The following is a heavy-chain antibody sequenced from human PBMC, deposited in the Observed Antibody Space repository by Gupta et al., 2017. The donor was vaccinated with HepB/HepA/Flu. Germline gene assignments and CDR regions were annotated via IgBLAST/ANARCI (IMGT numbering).Heavy chain of an antibody. CDR1: GFTFSSYW. D-gene: IGHD2-2*01. Sequence: QLGESGGGLVQPGGSLRLSCAASGFTFSSYWMSCVRQAPGKGLEWVANIKQDGSEKYYVDSVKGRFTISRDNAKNSLYLQMNSLRAEDTAVYYCARAFVYCSSTSCYFDYWGQGTLVTVSS. CDR3: ARAFVYCSSTSCYFDY. J-gene: IGHJ4*02. V-gene: IGHV3-7*01. CDR2: IKQDGSEK.